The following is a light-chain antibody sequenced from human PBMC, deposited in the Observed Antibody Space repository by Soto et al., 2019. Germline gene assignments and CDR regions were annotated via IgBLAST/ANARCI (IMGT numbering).Light chain of an antibody. CDR3: AAWDDRLKGYV. Sequence: QSVLTQPPSASGTPGHRVTIXCSGSGSNFGSNTVNWYQHLPGTAPKLLIYNNDQRPSGVPDRFSGSKSGTSASLAISGLQSDDEADYYCAAWDDRLKGYVFGTGTKLTVL. CDR2: NND. V-gene: IGLV1-44*01. J-gene: IGLJ1*01. CDR1: GSNFGSNT.